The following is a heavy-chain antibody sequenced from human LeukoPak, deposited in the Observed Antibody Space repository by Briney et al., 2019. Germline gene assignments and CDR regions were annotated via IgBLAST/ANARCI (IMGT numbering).Heavy chain of an antibody. J-gene: IGHJ4*02. V-gene: IGHV3-7*01. D-gene: IGHD3-3*01. CDR3: ARQYYDFWSGYYRVIDY. CDR1: GFTFSSYW. CDR2: IKQDGSEK. Sequence: GGSLRLSCAASGFTFSSYWMSWVRQAPGKGLEWVANIKQDGSEKYYVDSVKGRFTISRDNAKNSLYLQMNSLRAEDTAVYYCARQYYDFWSGYYRVIDYWGQGTLVTVSS.